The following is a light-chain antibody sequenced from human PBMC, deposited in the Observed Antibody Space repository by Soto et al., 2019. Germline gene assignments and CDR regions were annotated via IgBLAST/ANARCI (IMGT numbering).Light chain of an antibody. Sequence: EPVMTQSPASLSMSPGEGVTLSCRASQSVRSNLAWYQQRPGQAPRLLIYGASTRAADIPARSSGSGSGAEFTLTISSLQSEDFAFYYCQQYNNWPLTFGGGTKV. V-gene: IGKV3-15*01. CDR1: QSVRSN. CDR2: GAS. CDR3: QQYNNWPLT. J-gene: IGKJ4*01.